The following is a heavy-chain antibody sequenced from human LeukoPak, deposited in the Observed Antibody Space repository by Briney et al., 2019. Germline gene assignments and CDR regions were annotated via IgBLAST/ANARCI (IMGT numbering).Heavy chain of an antibody. CDR1: GGSFSGYY. D-gene: IGHD5-18*01. V-gene: IGHV4-34*01. Sequence: SETLSLTCAVYGGSFSGYYWGWIRQPPGKGLEWIGSIYYSGSTYYNPSLKSRVTISVDTSKNQFSLKLSSVTAADTAVYYCARGSASERGYSYGAIDYWGQGTLVTVSS. CDR3: ARGSASERGYSYGAIDY. J-gene: IGHJ4*02. CDR2: IYYSGST.